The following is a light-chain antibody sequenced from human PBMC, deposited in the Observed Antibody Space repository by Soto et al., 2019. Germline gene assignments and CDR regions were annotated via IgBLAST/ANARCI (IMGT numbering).Light chain of an antibody. CDR3: QQSYSTPRT. V-gene: IGKV1-39*01. CDR1: QSISSY. Sequence: DIQMTQSPSSLSASVGDRVTITCRASQSISSYLNWYQQKPGKAPKLLIYAASSLQSGVPSRFSGSGSGTDFTLTISILQPEDLATYYCQQSYSTPRTVGQGTKLEIK. J-gene: IGKJ2*01. CDR2: AAS.